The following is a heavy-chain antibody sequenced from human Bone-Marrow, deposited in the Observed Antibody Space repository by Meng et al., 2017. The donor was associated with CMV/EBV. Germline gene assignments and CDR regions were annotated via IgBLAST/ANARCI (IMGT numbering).Heavy chain of an antibody. CDR1: GFTFSDYY. D-gene: IGHD6-13*01. V-gene: IGHV3-69-1*01. Sequence: GESLKISCAASGFTFSDYYMNWVRQAPGKGLEWVSSISSSSTIYYADSVEGRFTISRGNAKNSLSLQMKSLRAEDTAVYYCVRVAAGTGPRGSFDYWGQGTLVTVSS. CDR2: ISSSSTI. CDR3: VRVAAGTGPRGSFDY. J-gene: IGHJ4*02.